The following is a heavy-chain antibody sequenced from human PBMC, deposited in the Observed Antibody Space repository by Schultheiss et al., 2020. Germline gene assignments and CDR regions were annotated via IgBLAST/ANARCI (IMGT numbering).Heavy chain of an antibody. D-gene: IGHD2-15*01. V-gene: IGHV3-15*01. CDR1: GFVFGDYG. Sequence: GGSLRLSCTASGFVFGDYGMNWVRHIPGKGLEWVGRIKSKTDGGTTDYAAPVKGRFTISRDDSKNTLYLQMNSLRAEDTAVYYCAPRGGRRPFDYWGQGTLVTVSS. CDR3: APRGGRRPFDY. CDR2: IKSKTDGGTT. J-gene: IGHJ4*02.